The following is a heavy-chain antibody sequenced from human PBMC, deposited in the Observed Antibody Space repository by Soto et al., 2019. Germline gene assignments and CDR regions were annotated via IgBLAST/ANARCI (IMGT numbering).Heavy chain of an antibody. CDR1: GASITFGGYS. D-gene: IGHD1-26*01. CDR2: INHLETT. Sequence: SETLSLTCTVSGASITFGGYSWSWIRQTPGKGLEWIGYINHLETTFYNPSFESRLTLSIESAKKGFSLKLHSMSAADRAVYFCARGGGSDSFDYWGQGILVTVSS. V-gene: IGHV4-30-2*01. J-gene: IGHJ4*02. CDR3: ARGGGSDSFDY.